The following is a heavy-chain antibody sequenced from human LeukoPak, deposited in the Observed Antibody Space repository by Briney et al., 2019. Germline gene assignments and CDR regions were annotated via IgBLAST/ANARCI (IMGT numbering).Heavy chain of an antibody. V-gene: IGHV3-15*01. Sequence: GGSLRLSCVASGFTFSDAWMTWVRQAPGKGLEWVGRIRSKTAGGTTDYAAPVKGRFTISRDDSKNTLYLQMNSLKTEDTAVYYCAKEQGVGYGSAPFDYWGQGTLVTVSS. D-gene: IGHD3-10*01. CDR3: AKEQGVGYGSAPFDY. J-gene: IGHJ4*02. CDR1: GFTFSDAW. CDR2: IRSKTAGGTT.